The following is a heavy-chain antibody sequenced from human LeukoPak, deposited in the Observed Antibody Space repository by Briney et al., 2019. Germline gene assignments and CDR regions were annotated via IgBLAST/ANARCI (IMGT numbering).Heavy chain of an antibody. Sequence: PSETLSLTCTVSGGSISSYYWSWIRQPAGKGLEWIGRIYTSGSTNYNPSLKSRVTISVDTSKNQLSLKLSSVTAADTAVYYCARERITMVRGVITAHLYFDYWGQGTLVTVSS. CDR1: GGSISSYY. CDR3: ARERITMVRGVITAHLYFDY. V-gene: IGHV4-4*07. CDR2: IYTSGST. J-gene: IGHJ4*02. D-gene: IGHD3-10*01.